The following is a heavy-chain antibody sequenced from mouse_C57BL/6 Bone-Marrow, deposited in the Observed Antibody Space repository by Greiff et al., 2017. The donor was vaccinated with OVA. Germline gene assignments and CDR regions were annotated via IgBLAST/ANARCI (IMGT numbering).Heavy chain of an antibody. D-gene: IGHD2-2*01. V-gene: IGHV1-64*01. Sequence: VQLQQPGAELVKPGASVKLSCKASGYTFTSYWMHWVKQRPGQGLEWIGMIHPNSGSTNYNEKFKSKATLPVAKSSSTAYMQLSHLTSEDSAVYYCAREGWLRAYFDYWGQGTTLTVSS. CDR3: AREGWLRAYFDY. CDR1: GYTFTSYW. J-gene: IGHJ2*01. CDR2: IHPNSGST.